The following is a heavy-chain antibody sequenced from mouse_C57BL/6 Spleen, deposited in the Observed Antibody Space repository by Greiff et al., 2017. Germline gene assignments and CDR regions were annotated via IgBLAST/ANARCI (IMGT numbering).Heavy chain of an antibody. J-gene: IGHJ1*03. CDR3: ARRTYYGNYEGYFDV. Sequence: EVMMVESEGGLVQPGSSMKLSCTASGFTFSDYYMAWVRQVPEKGLEWVANINYYGSRPYYLDSLKSRFIISRDNAKNILYLQMSSLKSEDTATYYCARRTYYGNYEGYFDVWGTGTTVTVSS. CDR2: INYYGSRP. V-gene: IGHV5-16*01. D-gene: IGHD2-10*01. CDR1: GFTFSDYY.